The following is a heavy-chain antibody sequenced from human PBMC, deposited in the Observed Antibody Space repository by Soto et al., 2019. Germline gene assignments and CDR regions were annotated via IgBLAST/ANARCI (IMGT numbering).Heavy chain of an antibody. J-gene: IGHJ5*02. CDR3: AKRGDYDFWSSSNNWLDP. D-gene: IGHD3-3*01. CDR1: GFTFSSYA. V-gene: IGHV3-23*01. CDR2: IGGRGGST. Sequence: LRLSCAASGFTFSSYAMSWVRQAPGKGLEWVSAIGGRGGSTYYADSVKGRFTISRDSSKNTLYLQMNSLRAEDTAVYYCAKRGDYDFWSSSNNWLDPWGQGTLVTVSS.